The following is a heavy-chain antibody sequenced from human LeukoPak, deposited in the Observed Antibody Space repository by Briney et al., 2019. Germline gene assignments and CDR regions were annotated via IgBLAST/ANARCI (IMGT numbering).Heavy chain of an antibody. V-gene: IGHV4-34*01. CDR1: GGSFSGYY. Sequence: SQTLSLTCAVDGGSFSGYYWSWIRQPPGEGLEWIVEINHSGSTNYNPSLKSRVTISVDSSKHQFSLKLSSVTAADTAVYYCARGGRIAAAGTGYFDYWGQGTLVTVSS. J-gene: IGHJ4*02. D-gene: IGHD6-13*01. CDR3: ARGGRIAAAGTGYFDY. CDR2: INHSGST.